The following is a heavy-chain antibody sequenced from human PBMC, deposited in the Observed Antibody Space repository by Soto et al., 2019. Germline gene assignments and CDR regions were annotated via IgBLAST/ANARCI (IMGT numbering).Heavy chain of an antibody. J-gene: IGHJ6*02. D-gene: IGHD6-19*01. V-gene: IGHV3-23*01. CDR3: AKAGSSGWTLYYYYYGMDV. Sequence: GGSLRLSCAASGFTFSSYAMSWVRQAPGKGLEWVSAISGSGGSTYYADSVKGRFTISRDNSKNTLYLQMNSLRAEDTAVYYCAKAGSSGWTLYYYYYGMDVWGQGTTVTVSS. CDR1: GFTFSSYA. CDR2: ISGSGGST.